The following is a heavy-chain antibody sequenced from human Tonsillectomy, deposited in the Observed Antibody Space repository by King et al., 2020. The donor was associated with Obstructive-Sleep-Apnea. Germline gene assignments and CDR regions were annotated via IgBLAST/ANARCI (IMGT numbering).Heavy chain of an antibody. V-gene: IGHV3-9*01. CDR2: ISWNSGGT. CDR3: AKNKGRDYLRKGLDY. J-gene: IGHJ4*02. Sequence: VQLVESGGGLVQPGRSLRLSCAASGFTFDEYAMHWVRQSPGRGLEWVAGISWNSGGTTYADSVKGRFTISRDNDKKSLFLQVNGVTTEDTALYYCAKNKGRDYLRKGLDYWGQGTLVTVSS. CDR1: GFTFDEYA. D-gene: IGHD4-17*01.